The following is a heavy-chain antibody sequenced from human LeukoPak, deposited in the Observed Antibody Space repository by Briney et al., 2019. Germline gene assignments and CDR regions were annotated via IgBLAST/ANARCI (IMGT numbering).Heavy chain of an antibody. V-gene: IGHV4-61*01. CDR1: GGSVSSGNYY. CDR2: VYYSGST. Sequence: SETLSLTCTVSGGSVSSGNYYWSWIRQPPGKGLDWIGYVYYSGSTNYNPSLKSRVTISVDTSKNQFSLRLSSVTAADTAVYYCARDPSGYFNYWGQGTLATVSS. D-gene: IGHD3-22*01. J-gene: IGHJ4*02. CDR3: ARDPSGYFNY.